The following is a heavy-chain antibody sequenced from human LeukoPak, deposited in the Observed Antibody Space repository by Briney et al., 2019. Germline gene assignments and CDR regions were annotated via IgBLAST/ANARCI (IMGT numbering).Heavy chain of an antibody. V-gene: IGHV1-2*02. D-gene: IGHD2-2*02. CDR2: INLNSGGT. CDR3: ARGTAGCSGTSCYSGWLVDY. J-gene: IGHJ4*02. Sequence: AASVKVSCKASGYTFTGYYMHWVRQAPGQGLEWMGWINLNSGGTNYAQKFQGRVTMTRDTSISTAYMELSRLRSDDTAVYYCARGTAGCSGTSCYSGWLVDYWGQGTLVTVSS. CDR1: GYTFTGYY.